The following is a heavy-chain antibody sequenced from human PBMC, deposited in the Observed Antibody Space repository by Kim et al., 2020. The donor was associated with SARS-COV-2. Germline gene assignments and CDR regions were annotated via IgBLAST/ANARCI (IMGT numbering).Heavy chain of an antibody. CDR3: ARGSAISPTIIAVAGLFDY. D-gene: IGHD6-19*01. J-gene: IGHJ4*02. Sequence: SVKVSCKASGGTFSSYAISWVRQAPGQGLEWMGGIIPIFGTANYAQKFQGRVTITADESTSTAYMELSSLRSEDTAVYYCARGSAISPTIIAVAGLFDYWGQGTLVTVSS. CDR1: GGTFSSYA. V-gene: IGHV1-69*13. CDR2: IIPIFGTA.